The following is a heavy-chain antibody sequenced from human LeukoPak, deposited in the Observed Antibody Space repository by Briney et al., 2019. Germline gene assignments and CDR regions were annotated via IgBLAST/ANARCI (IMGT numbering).Heavy chain of an antibody. CDR2: IYPRDGST. J-gene: IGHJ4*02. CDR1: GYTFTNNY. V-gene: IGHV1-46*01. CDR3: ARDQEGFDY. Sequence: ASVKVSCKASGYTFTNNYLHWVRQAPGQGLEWMGMIYPRDGSTSYVQNFQGRVTVTRDTSTTTVHMELRGLRSEDTAVYYCARDQEGFDYWGQGTVVTVSS.